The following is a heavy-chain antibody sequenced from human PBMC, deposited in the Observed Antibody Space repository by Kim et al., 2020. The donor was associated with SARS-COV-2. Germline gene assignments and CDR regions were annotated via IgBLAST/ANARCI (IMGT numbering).Heavy chain of an antibody. Sequence: ASVKVSCKASGYTFTGHYMYWVRQAPGQGLDWMGWINPNNGDTNYAQKFQGRVTLTRDTSINTAYMELTRLTSDDTAVYYCARVQAYDILTNSYYYFGMDVWGQGTTVTVSS. D-gene: IGHD3-9*01. V-gene: IGHV1-2*02. CDR1: GYTFTGHY. CDR2: INPNNGDT. J-gene: IGHJ6*02. CDR3: ARVQAYDILTNSYYYFGMDV.